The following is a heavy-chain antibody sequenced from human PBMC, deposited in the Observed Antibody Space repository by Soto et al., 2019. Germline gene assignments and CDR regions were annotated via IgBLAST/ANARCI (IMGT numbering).Heavy chain of an antibody. Sequence: PSETLSLTCTVSGGSITSYYWSWIRQPPGKGLEWIGYIYYSGSTNYNPSLKSRVTISVDTSKNKFSLKLTSVTAADTAVFYCVGLSAGGNWFDPWGQGTLVTVSS. CDR1: GGSITSYY. CDR2: IYYSGST. J-gene: IGHJ5*02. CDR3: VGLSAGGNWFDP. D-gene: IGHD3-10*01. V-gene: IGHV4-59*08.